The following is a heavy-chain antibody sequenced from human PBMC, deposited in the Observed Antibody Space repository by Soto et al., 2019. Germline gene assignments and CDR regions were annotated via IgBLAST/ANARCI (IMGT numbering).Heavy chain of an antibody. Sequence: SVKVSCKASGGAFSSYAISWVRQAPGQGLEWMGGIIPIFGTANYAQKFQGRVTITADESTSTAYMELSSLRSEDTAVYYCAKSRWLGGNIDYSGQGTLVTISS. D-gene: IGHD6-19*01. CDR1: GGAFSSYA. J-gene: IGHJ4*02. CDR3: AKSRWLGGNIDY. V-gene: IGHV1-69*13. CDR2: IIPIFGTA.